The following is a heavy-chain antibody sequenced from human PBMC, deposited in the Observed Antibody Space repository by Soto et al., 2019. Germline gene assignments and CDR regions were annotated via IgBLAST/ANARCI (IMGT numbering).Heavy chain of an antibody. J-gene: IGHJ6*02. Sequence: QVQLVESGGGVVQPGRSLRLSCAASGFTFSSYGMHWVRQAPGKGLEWVAVISYDGSNKYYADSVKGRFTISRDNSKNTPYLQMNSLRAEDTAVYYCAKDQNRVGFIDVLVTANYGMDVWGQGTTVTVSS. CDR2: ISYDGSNK. CDR3: AKDQNRVGFIDVLVTANYGMDV. CDR1: GFTFSSYG. D-gene: IGHD2-21*02. V-gene: IGHV3-30*18.